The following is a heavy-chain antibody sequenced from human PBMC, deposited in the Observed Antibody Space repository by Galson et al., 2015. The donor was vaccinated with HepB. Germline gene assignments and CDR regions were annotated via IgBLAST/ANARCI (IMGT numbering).Heavy chain of an antibody. CDR3: ARVVITTARFDY. J-gene: IGHJ4*02. Sequence: SLRLSCAASGFIFSGYAMSWVRQAPGKGLEWVSAISGSGGGTYYADSVKGRFTISRDNSKNTLYLQMNSLRAEDTAVYYCARVVITTARFDYWGPGTLVTVSS. CDR2: ISGSGGGT. CDR1: GFIFSGYA. V-gene: IGHV3-23*01. D-gene: IGHD3-22*01.